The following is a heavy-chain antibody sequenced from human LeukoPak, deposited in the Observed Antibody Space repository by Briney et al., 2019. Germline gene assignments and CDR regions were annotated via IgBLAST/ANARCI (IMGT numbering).Heavy chain of an antibody. J-gene: IGHJ4*02. CDR2: IRSSTTTI. CDR3: ASGGEGALDN. Sequence: GGALPQSCVATGCTFGSYSMYAVRQARAKELEWISYIRSSTTTIYYANSVKGRFTISKDNAKKSLYLQMNSLRVEDTGIYYCASGGEGALDNWGQGTLVTVSS. D-gene: IGHD3-16*01. V-gene: IGHV3-48*01. CDR1: GCTFGSYS.